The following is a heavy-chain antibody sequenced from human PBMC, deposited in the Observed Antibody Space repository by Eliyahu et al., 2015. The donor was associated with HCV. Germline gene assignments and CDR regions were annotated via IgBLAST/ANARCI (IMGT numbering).Heavy chain of an antibody. J-gene: IGHJ4*02. V-gene: IGHV3-30*18. CDR3: AKDYGYTTTATYYSDS. CDR2: ILYDGSKK. D-gene: IGHD4-17*01. Sequence: QVQLVESGGGVVQPGRSLRLSCAASGFXFSSYGMHWVRQAPGKGLEWVAVILYDGSKKYYADSVKGRFTISRENSKNTLYLQMNSLRAEDTAVFYCAKDYGYTTTATYYSDSWGQGTLVTVSS. CDR1: GFXFSSYG.